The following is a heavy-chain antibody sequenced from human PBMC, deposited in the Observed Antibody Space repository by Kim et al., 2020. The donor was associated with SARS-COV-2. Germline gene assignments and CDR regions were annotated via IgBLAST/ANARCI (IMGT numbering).Heavy chain of an antibody. J-gene: IGHJ4*01. CDR2: ISYDGSNK. D-gene: IGHD3-22*01. CDR3: ARNRQGNYDSSGYHDY. CDR1: GFTFSSYG. V-gene: IGHV3-33*05. Sequence: GGSLRLSCAASGFTFSSYGMHWVRQAPGKGLEWVAVISYDGSNKYYADSVKGRFTISRDNSKNTLYLQMNSLRAEDTAVYYCARNRQGNYDSSGYHDYWG.